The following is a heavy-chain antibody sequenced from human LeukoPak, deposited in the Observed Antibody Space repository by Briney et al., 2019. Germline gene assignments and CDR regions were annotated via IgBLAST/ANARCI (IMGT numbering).Heavy chain of an antibody. CDR3: ARGAESGYPNLPFDY. CDR2: ISYDGSNK. J-gene: IGHJ4*02. Sequence: GGSLRLSCAASGFTFSRYAVHWVRQAPGKGLEWVAVISYDGSNKYYADSVKGRFTISRDNSKNTLYLQMNSLRAEDTAVYYCARGAESGYPNLPFDYWGQGTLVTVSS. V-gene: IGHV3-30-3*01. CDR1: GFTFSRYA. D-gene: IGHD3-3*01.